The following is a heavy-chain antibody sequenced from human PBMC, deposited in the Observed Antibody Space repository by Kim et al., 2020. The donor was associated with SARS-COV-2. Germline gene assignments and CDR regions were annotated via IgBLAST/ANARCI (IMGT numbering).Heavy chain of an antibody. CDR3: ARDVGLAGIRFDD. Sequence: SVKVSCKASGGTLSSSTISWVRQAPGQGLEWMGRIIPILDKTNYAQNFQGRVTITADKSTRTAYMEVSSLRSEDTAVYYCARDVGLAGIRFDDWGQGTL. CDR2: IIPILDKT. CDR1: GGTLSSST. J-gene: IGHJ4*02. D-gene: IGHD3-10*01. V-gene: IGHV1-69*08.